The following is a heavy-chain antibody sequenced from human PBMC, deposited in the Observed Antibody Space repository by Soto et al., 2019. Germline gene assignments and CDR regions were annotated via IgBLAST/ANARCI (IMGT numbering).Heavy chain of an antibody. V-gene: IGHV3-11*01. CDR2: ISSSGGTM. CDR3: ARDSRSTTVVTPRVRYGMDV. D-gene: IGHD4-17*01. CDR1: GFTFSDYY. J-gene: IGHJ6*02. Sequence: PGGSLRLSCTASGFTFSDYYMSWIRQAPGKGLEWLSYISSSGGTMYSADSVRGRFTISRDNAKNSLYLQMNSLRAEDTAVYYCARDSRSTTVVTPRVRYGMDVWGQGTKVTVS.